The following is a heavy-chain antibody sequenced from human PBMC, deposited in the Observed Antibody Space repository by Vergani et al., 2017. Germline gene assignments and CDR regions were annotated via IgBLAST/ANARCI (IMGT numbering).Heavy chain of an antibody. J-gene: IGHJ5*02. CDR3: ARDLRLLYNRFDP. V-gene: IGHV3-33*01. CDR1: GFTFNQYG. CDR2: TWYDGNNK. Sequence: QVQLVESGGGVVQPGRSLRLSCAASGFTFNQYGMHWVRQAPGKGLEWVAVTWYDGNNKQYADSVKGRFTISRENSKSTMYLQMNSLRDEHTGVYYCARDLRLLYNRFDPWGQGTLVTVSS. D-gene: IGHD1-14*01.